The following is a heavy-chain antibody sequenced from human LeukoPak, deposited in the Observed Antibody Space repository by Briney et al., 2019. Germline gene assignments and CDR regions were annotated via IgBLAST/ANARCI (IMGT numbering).Heavy chain of an antibody. Sequence: TGGSLRLSCAASGFTFSGYWMHWVRQGPEKGLELVSRIDNDGHGILYADSVKGRFTTSRDNAKNTLYLQMNSLRFEDTAVYYCAIGGGWVPSFGVVTHIDVWGKGTTVTVSS. CDR2: IDNDGHGI. J-gene: IGHJ6*03. CDR3: AIGGGWVPSFGVVTHIDV. D-gene: IGHD3-3*01. CDR1: GFTFSGYW. V-gene: IGHV3-74*03.